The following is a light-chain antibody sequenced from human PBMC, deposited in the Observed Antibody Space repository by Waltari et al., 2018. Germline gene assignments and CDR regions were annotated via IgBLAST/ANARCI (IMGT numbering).Light chain of an antibody. CDR3: QQYNNWPRLT. Sequence: EIVMTKSPATLSVSPGERATLTCRASQSVSSNFARYQQKPGQAPRLLIYGASTRATGIPARFSGSGSGTEFTLTISSLQSEDFAVYYCQQYNNWPRLTFGGGTKVEIK. CDR2: GAS. J-gene: IGKJ4*01. CDR1: QSVSSN. V-gene: IGKV3-15*01.